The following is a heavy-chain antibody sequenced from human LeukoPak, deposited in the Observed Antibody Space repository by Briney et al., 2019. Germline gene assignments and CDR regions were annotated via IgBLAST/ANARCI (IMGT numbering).Heavy chain of an antibody. CDR1: GFTLSNYG. CDR2: IWYDGTNK. J-gene: IGHJ5*02. CDR3: ARSLEKDYHGSGTYYMNNWFDP. D-gene: IGHD3-10*01. V-gene: IGHV3-33*01. Sequence: GRSLRLSCAAPGFTLSNYGMHWVRQAPGKGLEWVAVIWYDGTNKYYGDSVKGRFTISRDTSKNTLYLQMNSLRAEDTAVYYCARSLEKDYHGSGTYYMNNWFDPWGQGTLVTVSS.